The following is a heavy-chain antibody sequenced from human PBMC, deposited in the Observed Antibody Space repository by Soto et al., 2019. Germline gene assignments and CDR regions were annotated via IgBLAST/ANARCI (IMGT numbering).Heavy chain of an antibody. CDR2: SRDKAQGYST. J-gene: IGHJ4*02. V-gene: IGHV3-72*01. CDR3: Y. CDR1: GFTLSDHY. Sequence: GGSLRLSCAGSGFTLSDHYIDWVRQAPGKGLEWVGRSRDKAQGYSTAYAASVKGRFTTSEDTAVYYCVRATYFSDSSGYTRCFDYWGQGTLVTVSS. D-gene: IGHD3-22*01.